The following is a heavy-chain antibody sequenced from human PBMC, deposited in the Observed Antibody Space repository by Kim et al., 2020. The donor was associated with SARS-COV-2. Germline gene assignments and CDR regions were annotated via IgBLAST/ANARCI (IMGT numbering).Heavy chain of an antibody. V-gene: IGHV4-34*01. Sequence: SETLSLTCAVYGGSFSGYYWSWIRQPPGKGLEWIGEINHSGSTNYNPSLKSRVTISVDTSKNQFSLKLSSVTAADTAVYYCARGPPYYYGSGSYSSYYFDYWGQGTLVTVSS. CDR3: ARGPPYYYGSGSYSSYYFDY. D-gene: IGHD3-10*01. CDR2: INHSGST. CDR1: GGSFSGYY. J-gene: IGHJ4*02.